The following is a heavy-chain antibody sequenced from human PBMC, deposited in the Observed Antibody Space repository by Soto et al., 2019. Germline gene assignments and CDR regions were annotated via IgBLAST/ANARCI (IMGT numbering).Heavy chain of an antibody. V-gene: IGHV3-33*01. D-gene: IGHD6-19*01. CDR1: GFTFSRYG. CDR2: IWYDGSNK. CDR3: ARDGDEVGWDFYYYGMDL. J-gene: IGHJ6*02. Sequence: GRSLRLACAASGFTFSRYGMHWVRQAPGKGLEWVAVIWYDGSNKYYADSVKGRFTISRDNSKNTLYLQMNSMSAEDKAVYDCARDGDEVGWDFYYYGMDLWGQGTTVTVSS.